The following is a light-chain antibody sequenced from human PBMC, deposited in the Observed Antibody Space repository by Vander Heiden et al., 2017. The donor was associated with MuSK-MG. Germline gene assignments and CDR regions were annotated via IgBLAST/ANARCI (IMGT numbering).Light chain of an antibody. V-gene: IGKV1-5*01. CDR1: QSISSW. J-gene: IGKJ1*01. CDR3: QQDNSYSWT. Sequence: DIQMTQSPSTLSASVGDRVTITFRASQSISSWLAWYQQKPGKAPKLLIYDASSLESGVPSRFSGSGSGTEFTLTISSLQPDDFATYYCQQDNSYSWTFGQGTKVEIK. CDR2: DAS.